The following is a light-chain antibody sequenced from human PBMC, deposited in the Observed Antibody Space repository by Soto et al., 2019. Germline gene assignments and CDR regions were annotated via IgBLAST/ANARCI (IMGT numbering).Light chain of an antibody. V-gene: IGLV2-8*01. CDR3: SSYAGSNNFV. CDR2: EVS. Sequence: QSVRTQPASVSGSPGQSTTISCTGTSSDVGAYNYVSWYQQHPDKAPKLMIYEVSKRPSGVPDRFSGSKSGNTASLTVSGLQAEDEADYYCSSYAGSNNFVFGTGTKVTVL. J-gene: IGLJ1*01. CDR1: SSDVGAYNY.